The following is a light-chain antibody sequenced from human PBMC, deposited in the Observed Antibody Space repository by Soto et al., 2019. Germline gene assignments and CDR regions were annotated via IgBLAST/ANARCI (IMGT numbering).Light chain of an antibody. CDR1: SRDVGSYDL. CDR2: EVN. CDR3: CSYAGSTTWV. V-gene: IGLV2-23*02. J-gene: IGLJ3*02. Sequence: QSALTQPASVSGSPGQSITISCTGTSRDVGSYDLVSWYQQHPGRAPKLMISEVNKWPSGVPNRFSGAKSGNTASLTISGLQPEDEADYYCCSYAGSTTWVFGGGTKLNVL.